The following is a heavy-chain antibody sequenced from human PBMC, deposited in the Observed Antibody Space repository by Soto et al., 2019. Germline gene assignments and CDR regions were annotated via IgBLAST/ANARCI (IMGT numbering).Heavy chain of an antibody. J-gene: IGHJ5*02. CDR1: GGTFSSYA. CDR3: ARELGIPNWFDP. V-gene: IGHV1-8*02. Sequence: ASVKVSCKASGGTFSSYAISWVRQAPGQGLEWMGWMIPNCGKTDYAQKFQGRVTMTRNTSISTAYMELSSLRSEDTAVYYCARELGIPNWFDPWGQGTLVTVSS. D-gene: IGHD7-27*01. CDR2: MIPNCGKT.